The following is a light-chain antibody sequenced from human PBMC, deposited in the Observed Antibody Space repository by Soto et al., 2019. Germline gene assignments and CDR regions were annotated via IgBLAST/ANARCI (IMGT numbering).Light chain of an antibody. CDR2: DAS. Sequence: EIVLTQSPATLSLSPGERATVSCRASQSVSNNLGWYQQKAGQAPRLLIYDASNRATGIPVRFSGSGSGTDFTLTISSLEPEDFATYYCQQANSFPPTFGQGTKVEI. CDR1: QSVSNN. J-gene: IGKJ1*01. V-gene: IGKV3-11*01. CDR3: QQANSFPPT.